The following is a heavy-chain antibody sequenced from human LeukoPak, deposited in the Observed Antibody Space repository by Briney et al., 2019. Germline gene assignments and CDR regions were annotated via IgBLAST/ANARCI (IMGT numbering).Heavy chain of an antibody. Sequence: GGSLRLSCAASGFTFSSYGMHWVRQAPGKGLEWVAVISYDGSNKYYADSVKGRFTIFRDNSKNTLYLQMNSLRAEDTAVYYCVKRVEYVEGAFDIWGQGTMVTVSS. D-gene: IGHD5-24*01. CDR2: ISYDGSNK. V-gene: IGHV3-30*18. CDR3: VKRVEYVEGAFDI. J-gene: IGHJ3*02. CDR1: GFTFSSYG.